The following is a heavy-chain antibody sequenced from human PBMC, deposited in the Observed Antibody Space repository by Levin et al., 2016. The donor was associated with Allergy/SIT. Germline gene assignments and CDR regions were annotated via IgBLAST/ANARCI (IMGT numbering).Heavy chain of an antibody. J-gene: IGHJ4*02. CDR2: ISYDGFNI. Sequence: GESLKISCAASGFNFRGHAMHWVRQPPGKGLEWVAVISYDGFNIFYADSVKGRFTISRDNSKNTVSLQMSSLRSDDTGVYYCSKERQQLVTGWDLDYWGQGTSVTVSS. V-gene: IGHV3-30*18. CDR1: GFNFRGHA. CDR3: SKERQQLVTGWDLDY. D-gene: IGHD6-13*01.